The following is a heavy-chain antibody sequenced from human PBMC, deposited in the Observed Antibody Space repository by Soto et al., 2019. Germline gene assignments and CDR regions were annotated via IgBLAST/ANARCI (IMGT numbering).Heavy chain of an antibody. V-gene: IGHV3-23*01. CDR2: ISSAVNT. CDR1: GFTFSNYA. Sequence: EVQLLQSGGGLVQPGGSLRLSCAGSGFTFSNYAMSWVRQAPGNGQEWVSAISSAVNTYYADSVKGRFTISRDNSKNTLSLQMNSLRAEDTAVYYCAKQVRDGTSSPYYVDYWGQGTLVTVSS. J-gene: IGHJ4*02. D-gene: IGHD6-6*01. CDR3: AKQVRDGTSSPYYVDY.